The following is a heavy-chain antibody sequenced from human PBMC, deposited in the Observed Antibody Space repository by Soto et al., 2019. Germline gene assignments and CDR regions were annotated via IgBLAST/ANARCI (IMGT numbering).Heavy chain of an antibody. Sequence: GGSLRLSCAASGFTFSSYGMHWVRQAPGKGLEWVAVIWYDGSNKYYADSVKGRFTISRDNSKNTLYLQMNSLRAEDTAVYYCARDGRGYYEFWSAHYEAQCFDDWGQGTLVTVSS. CDR1: GFTFSSYG. V-gene: IGHV3-33*01. CDR2: IWYDGSNK. CDR3: ARDGRGYYEFWSAHYEAQCFDD. D-gene: IGHD3-3*01. J-gene: IGHJ4*02.